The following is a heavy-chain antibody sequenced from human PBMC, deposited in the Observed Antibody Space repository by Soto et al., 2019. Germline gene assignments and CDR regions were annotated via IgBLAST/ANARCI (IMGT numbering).Heavy chain of an antibody. CDR3: ARDSDDSSGYYLLGVYYFVY. V-gene: IGHV3-48*01. CDR1: GFTFSSYS. CDR2: ISSSSSTI. D-gene: IGHD3-22*01. Sequence: EVQLVESGGGLVQPGGSLRLSCAASGFTFSSYSMNWVRQAPGKGLAWVSYISSSSSTIYYADSVKGRFTISRDNAKNSLYLQMNSLRAEDTAVYYCARDSDDSSGYYLLGVYYFVYWGQGTLVTVSS. J-gene: IGHJ4*02.